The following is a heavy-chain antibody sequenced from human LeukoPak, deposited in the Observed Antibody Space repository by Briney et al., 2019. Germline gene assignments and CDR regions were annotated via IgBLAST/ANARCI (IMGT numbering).Heavy chain of an antibody. Sequence: PGGSLRLSCAASEFTFSDYAMGWVRQAPGKGLEWVSTIDKTTYPTFYADSVKGRFTISRDNSQNTLYLQMNSLRAEDTAVYFCAKFEGATIPGWFNDYWGQGILVTVSS. J-gene: IGHJ4*02. CDR1: EFTFSDYA. CDR3: AKFEGATIPGWFNDY. CDR2: IDKTTYPT. V-gene: IGHV3-23*05. D-gene: IGHD6-19*01.